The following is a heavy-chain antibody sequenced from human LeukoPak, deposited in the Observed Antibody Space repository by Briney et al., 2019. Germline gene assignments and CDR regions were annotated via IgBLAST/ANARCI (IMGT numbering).Heavy chain of an antibody. CDR2: TRYRSTWNT. CDR1: GDTLSSESVS. Sequence: SQTLSLTCAISGDTLSSESVSWSSMRQSPSRGIEYLGRTRYRSTWNTFYSLSVEGRITINADTSRNEVSLRLSSVTPEDTALYYWVRDFDWAFDYWGQGTLVTVSS. J-gene: IGHJ4*02. V-gene: IGHV6-1*01. D-gene: IGHD3-9*01. CDR3: VRDFDWAFDY.